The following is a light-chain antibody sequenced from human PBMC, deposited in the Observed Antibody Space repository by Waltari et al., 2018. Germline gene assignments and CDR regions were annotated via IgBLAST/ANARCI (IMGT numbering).Light chain of an antibody. CDR3: QQSYNTPLT. V-gene: IGKV1-39*01. CDR1: QNINRD. J-gene: IGKJ4*01. Sequence: DIQMTQSPSSLSASVGDTVTITCRASQNINRDLLWYQQKPGKAPKPLIYAASSLQSGVPSRFSASGSRTDFTLTISSLQPEDFASYHCQQSYNTPLTFGGGTRVYIK. CDR2: AAS.